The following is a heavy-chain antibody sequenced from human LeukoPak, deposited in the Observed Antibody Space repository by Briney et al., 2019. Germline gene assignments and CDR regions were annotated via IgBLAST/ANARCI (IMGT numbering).Heavy chain of an antibody. CDR3: AKDSIAAAGTAAKDY. D-gene: IGHD6-13*01. CDR1: GFTFSSYG. J-gene: IGHJ4*02. V-gene: IGHV3-33*06. CDR2: IWYDGGKK. Sequence: PGRCLRVSCAASGFTFSSYGMHWVCPAPGRGVWWVAVIWYDGGKKYYADSVKGGFTISRDNSKNTLYLQMNSLIAEETAVYYCAKDSIAAAGTAAKDYWGQGTLVTVSS.